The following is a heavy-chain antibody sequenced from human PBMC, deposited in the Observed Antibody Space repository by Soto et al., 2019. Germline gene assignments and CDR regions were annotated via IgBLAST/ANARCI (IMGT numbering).Heavy chain of an antibody. Sequence: GGSLRLSCAASGFTFSSYWMHWVRQAPGKGLVWVSRINSDGSSTSYADSVKGRFTISRDNAKNTLYLQMNSLRAEDTAVYYCARAPGEQLVDYWGQGTLVTVSS. CDR2: INSDGSST. V-gene: IGHV3-74*01. CDR1: GFTFSSYW. D-gene: IGHD6-6*01. CDR3: ARAPGEQLVDY. J-gene: IGHJ4*02.